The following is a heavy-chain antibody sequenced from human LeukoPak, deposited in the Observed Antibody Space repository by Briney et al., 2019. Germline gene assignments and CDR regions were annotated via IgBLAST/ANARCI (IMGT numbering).Heavy chain of an antibody. J-gene: IGHJ6*02. Sequence: PSETLSLTCTVSGGSISSSSYYWGWIRQPPGKGLEWIGSIYYSGSTNYNPSLKSRVTISVDTSKNQFSLKLSSVTAADTAVYYCARRDRDYYYGMDVWGQGTTVTVSS. V-gene: IGHV4-39*07. CDR3: ARRDRDYYYGMDV. CDR2: IYYSGST. CDR1: GGSISSSSYY.